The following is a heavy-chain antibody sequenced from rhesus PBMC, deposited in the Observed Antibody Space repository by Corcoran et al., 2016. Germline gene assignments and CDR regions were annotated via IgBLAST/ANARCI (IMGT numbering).Heavy chain of an antibody. CDR2: NKPKNTNT. J-gene: IGHJ4*01. CDR1: GYTFTDYY. CDR3: ARDPLVTATPFDY. D-gene: IGHD5-12*01. V-gene: IGHV1-138*01. Sequence: QVQLVQSGAEVKKPGSSVKVSCKASGYTFTDYYIHWVRQAPGQGLECMRENKPKNTNTNYEQKSQGRVTRTRDTSTTTAYMELSSLRSEDTAVYYCARDPLVTATPFDYWGQGVLVTVSS.